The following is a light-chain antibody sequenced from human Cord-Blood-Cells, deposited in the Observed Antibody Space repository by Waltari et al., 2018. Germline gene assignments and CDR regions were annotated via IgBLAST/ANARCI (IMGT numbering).Light chain of an antibody. CDR2: WAS. J-gene: IGKJ2*01. CDR1: QSVLYSSNNKNY. CDR3: QQYYSTPYT. Sequence: DIVMTQSPDSLAVSLGERATINCKSSQSVLYSSNNKNYLAWYQQKPGEPPKLLIYWASTRESGVPDRFSGSGSGTDFTRTISSQQAEDVAVYYCQQYYSTPYTF. V-gene: IGKV4-1*01.